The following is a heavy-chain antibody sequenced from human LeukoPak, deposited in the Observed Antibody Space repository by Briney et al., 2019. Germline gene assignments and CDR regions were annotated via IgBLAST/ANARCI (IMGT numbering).Heavy chain of an antibody. J-gene: IGHJ4*02. D-gene: IGHD6-13*01. CDR2: ISGSGGST. CDR3: AKWDSSSWCGANDY. Sequence: GGSLRLSCAASGFTFSSYAMSWVRQAPGKGLEWVSAISGSGGSTYYADSVKGRFTISRDNSKNTLYLQMNSLRAEDTAVYYCAKWDSSSWCGANDYWGQGTLVTVSS. V-gene: IGHV3-23*01. CDR1: GFTFSSYA.